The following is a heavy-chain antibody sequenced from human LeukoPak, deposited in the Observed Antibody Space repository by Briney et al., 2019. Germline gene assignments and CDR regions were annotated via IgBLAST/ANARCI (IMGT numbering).Heavy chain of an antibody. Sequence: KSSETLSLTCTVSGGSISSYYWSWIRQPPGKGLEWIGYIYYSGSTNYNPSLKSRVTISVDTSKNQFSLRLSSVTAADTAVYYCARDRLSLGAFDVWGQGAMVTASS. CDR1: GGSISSYY. CDR3: ARDRLSLGAFDV. D-gene: IGHD7-27*01. J-gene: IGHJ3*01. V-gene: IGHV4-59*12. CDR2: IYYSGST.